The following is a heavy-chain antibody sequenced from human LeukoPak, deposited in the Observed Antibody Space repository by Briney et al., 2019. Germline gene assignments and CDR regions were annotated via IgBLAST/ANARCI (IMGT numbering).Heavy chain of an antibody. V-gene: IGHV4-31*03. D-gene: IGHD3-22*01. J-gene: IGHJ4*02. CDR2: IYYSGST. CDR1: GGSISSGGYY. CDR3: ARAKAYYYDSSGYYDY. Sequence: SETLSLTCTVSGGSISSGGYYWSWIRQRPGKGLEWIGYIYYSGSTYYNPSLKSRVTISVDTSKNQFSLKLSSVTAADTAVYYCARAKAYYYDSSGYYDYWGQGTLVTVSS.